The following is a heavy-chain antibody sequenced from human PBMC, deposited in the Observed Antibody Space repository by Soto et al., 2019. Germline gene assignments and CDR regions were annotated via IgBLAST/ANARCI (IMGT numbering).Heavy chain of an antibody. CDR2: ISYDGSNK. V-gene: IGHV3-30-3*01. CDR3: AREPRRTTVSDAWYYGMDV. J-gene: IGHJ6*02. CDR1: GFTFSSYA. Sequence: QVQLVESGGGVVQPGRSLRLSCAASGFTFSSYAMHWVRQAPGKGLEWVAVISYDGSNKYYADSVKGRFTISRDNSNNTLYLQMNSLRAEDTAVYYCAREPRRTTVSDAWYYGMDVWGQGTTVTVSS. D-gene: IGHD4-17*01.